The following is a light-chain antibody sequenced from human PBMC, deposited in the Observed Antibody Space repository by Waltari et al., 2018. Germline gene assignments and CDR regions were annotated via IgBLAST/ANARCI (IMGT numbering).Light chain of an antibody. V-gene: IGKV3-20*01. J-gene: IGKJ3*01. CDR2: AAS. Sequence: EIVLTQSPGTLSLSPGDSATLSCRASQRVNNNYVAWYQQKPGQAPKVLIYAASSRATGIPDRFSGRGSETDFTLTITRLEPEDFAVYYCQQYGYSPSTFGPGTTVDFK. CDR3: QQYGYSPST. CDR1: QRVNNNY.